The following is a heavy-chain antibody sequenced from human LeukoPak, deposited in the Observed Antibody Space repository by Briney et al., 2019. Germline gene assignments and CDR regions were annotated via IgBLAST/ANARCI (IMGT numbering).Heavy chain of an antibody. Sequence: GGSLRLSCAASGFSFSTYAMTWVRQAPGKGLEWVASIDAGGGDTYHSDSVKGRFTISRDNSMNTLYLQMNSLRADDTAVYYCGKPAKYWLVRGDGVDVWGQGTQVTVSS. CDR1: GFSFSTYA. V-gene: IGHV3-23*01. CDR3: GKPAKYWLVRGDGVDV. J-gene: IGHJ6*02. CDR2: IDAGGGDT. D-gene: IGHD6-19*01.